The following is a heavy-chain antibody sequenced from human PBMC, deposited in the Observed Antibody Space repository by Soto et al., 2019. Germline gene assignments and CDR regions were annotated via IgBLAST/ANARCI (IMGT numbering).Heavy chain of an antibody. CDR2: ISGSGDST. J-gene: IGHJ5*02. CDR1: GFTFSSYA. V-gene: IGHV3-23*01. Sequence: EVQLLESGGGLVQPGGSLRLSCAASGFTFSSYAMSWVRQVPGKGLEWVSGISGSGDSTYYADSVKGRFTISRDNSKNTLYLQMNSLRAEDTAVYYCAMGYNYAPFDPWGQGTLVTVSS. D-gene: IGHD5-18*01. CDR3: AMGYNYAPFDP.